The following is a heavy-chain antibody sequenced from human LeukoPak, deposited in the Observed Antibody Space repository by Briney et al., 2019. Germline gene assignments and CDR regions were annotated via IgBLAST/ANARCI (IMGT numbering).Heavy chain of an antibody. CDR3: ARVIRAAPGKGYFDY. J-gene: IGHJ4*02. Sequence: GGSLRLSCAASGFTFNSYWMSWVRQAPGKGLEWVANIGQDGGAKFYVGSVKGRFTISRDNAKNSLYLQMNSLRAEDTAIYYCARVIRAAPGKGYFDYWGQGTLVTVSS. V-gene: IGHV3-7*03. CDR2: IGQDGGAK. CDR1: GFTFNSYW. D-gene: IGHD6-13*01.